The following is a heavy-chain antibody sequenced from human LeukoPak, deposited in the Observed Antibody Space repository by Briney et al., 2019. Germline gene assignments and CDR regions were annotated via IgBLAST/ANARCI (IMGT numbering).Heavy chain of an antibody. CDR3: ARVRPRMETFDI. CDR1: GGSFSGYY. J-gene: IGHJ3*02. V-gene: IGHV4-34*01. Sequence: SETLSLTCAVYGGSFSGYYWSWIRQPPGKGLEWIGEINHSGSTNYNPSLKSRVTISVDTSKNQFSLKLSSVTAADTAGYYCARVRPRMETFDIWGQGTMVTVSS. CDR2: INHSGST. D-gene: IGHD1-1*01.